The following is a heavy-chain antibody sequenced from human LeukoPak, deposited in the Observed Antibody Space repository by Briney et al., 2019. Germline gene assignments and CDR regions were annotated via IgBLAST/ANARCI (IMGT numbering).Heavy chain of an antibody. CDR1: GFTFSTYW. CDR3: ARAGSFRFDY. J-gene: IGHJ4*02. V-gene: IGHV3-74*01. CDR2: INTDGSTT. Sequence: GGSVRLSCAASGFTFSTYWIHWVRQAPGKGLVWVSRINTDGSTTNYADSVKGRFTISRDNAKNTLYLQMNDLRAEDTAVYYCARAGSFRFDYWGQGTLVTVSS. D-gene: IGHD3-10*01.